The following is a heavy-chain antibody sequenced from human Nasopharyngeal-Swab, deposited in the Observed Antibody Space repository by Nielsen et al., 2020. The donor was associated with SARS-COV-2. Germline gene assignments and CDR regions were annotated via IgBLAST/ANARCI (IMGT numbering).Heavy chain of an antibody. D-gene: IGHD3-3*01. CDR2: ISVYNADT. CDR3: ARDIEEWLVVPSLSFDY. Sequence: ALVKVSCKASGYSFRSYGINWVRQAPGQGLEWMGWISVYNADTNYAQKLQGRVSMTTDTSTSTAYMELRSLRSDDTVVYYCARDIEEWLVVPSLSFDYWGQGTLVTVSS. CDR1: GYSFRSYG. J-gene: IGHJ4*02. V-gene: IGHV1-18*01.